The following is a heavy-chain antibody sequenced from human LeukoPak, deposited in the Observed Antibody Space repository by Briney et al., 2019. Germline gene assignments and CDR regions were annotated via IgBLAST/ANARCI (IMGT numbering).Heavy chain of an antibody. J-gene: IGHJ5*02. V-gene: IGHV3-48*01. CDR3: AREDCSGGSCYFGIFDP. CDR2: ISSSSSTI. D-gene: IGHD2-15*01. CDR1: GFTFSSYS. Sequence: GGSLRLSCAASGFTFSSYSMNWVRQAPGKGLEWVSYISSSSSTIYYADSVKGRFTISRDNSKNTLYLQMNSLRAEDTAVYYCAREDCSGGSCYFGIFDPWGQGTLVTVSS.